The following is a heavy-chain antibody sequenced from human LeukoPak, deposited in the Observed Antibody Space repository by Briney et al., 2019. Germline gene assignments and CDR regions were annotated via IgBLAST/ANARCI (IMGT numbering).Heavy chain of an antibody. CDR3: ARVSGYCSGGSCYGLPSHGMDV. V-gene: IGHV1-3*01. D-gene: IGHD2-15*01. CDR1: GYTFTSYA. Sequence: GASVKVSCKASGYTFTSYAMHWVRQAPGQRLEWMGWINAGNGNTKYSQKFQGRVTMTRDTSTSTVYMELSSLRSEDTAVYYCARVSGYCSGGSCYGLPSHGMDVWGQGTTVTVSS. J-gene: IGHJ6*02. CDR2: INAGNGNT.